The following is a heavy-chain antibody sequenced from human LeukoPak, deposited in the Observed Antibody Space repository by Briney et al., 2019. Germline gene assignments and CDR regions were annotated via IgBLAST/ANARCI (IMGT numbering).Heavy chain of an antibody. D-gene: IGHD5-12*01. CDR2: ISRGSSYI. V-gene: IGHV3-21*01. CDR3: ARSLYSGYDYDAFDI. Sequence: ETLSLTCSVSGGSISGYYWTWVRQAPGKGLEWVSYISRGSSYIYYADSVKGRFTISRDNAKNSLYLQMNTLRAEDTSVYYCARSLYSGYDYDAFDIWGQGTMVTVSS. CDR1: GGSISGYY. J-gene: IGHJ3*02.